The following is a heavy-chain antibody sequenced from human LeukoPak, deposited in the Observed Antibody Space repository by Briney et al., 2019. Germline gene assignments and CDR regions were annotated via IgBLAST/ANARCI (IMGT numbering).Heavy chain of an antibody. V-gene: IGHV3-21*01. J-gene: IGHJ4*02. CDR2: ISSGNSYI. CDR1: GFTFNTYT. Sequence: PGGSLRLSCAASGFTFNTYTINWVRQTPGKGLEWVSSISSGNSYIYYAESVKGRFTISRDNAKKSVYLQMNSLRAEDTAIYYCVKSAGRDGGNWGQGTLVTVSS. CDR3: VKSAGRDGGN. D-gene: IGHD1-26*01.